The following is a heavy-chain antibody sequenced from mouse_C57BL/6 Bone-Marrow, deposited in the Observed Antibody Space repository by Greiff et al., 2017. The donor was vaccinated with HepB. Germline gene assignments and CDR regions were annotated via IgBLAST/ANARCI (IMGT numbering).Heavy chain of an antibody. J-gene: IGHJ4*01. V-gene: IGHV5-12*01. Sequence: EVQVVESGGGLVQPGGSLKLSCAASGFTFSDYYMYWVRQTPEKRLEWVAYISNGGGSTYYPDTVKGRFTISRDNAKNTLYLQMSRLKSEDTAMYYCARDRGRYAMDYWGQGTSVTVSS. CDR2: ISNGGGST. CDR3: ARDRGRYAMDY. CDR1: GFTFSDYY. D-gene: IGHD1-1*01.